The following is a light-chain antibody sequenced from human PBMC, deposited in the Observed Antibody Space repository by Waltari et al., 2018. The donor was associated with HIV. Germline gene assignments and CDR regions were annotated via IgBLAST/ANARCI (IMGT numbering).Light chain of an antibody. CDR2: AAS. J-gene: IGKJ4*01. CDR3: QQSYSTPLN. Sequence: DIQMTQSPSSLSASVGDRVTITCRASQSISSYLHWYQQKAGKAPKLLIYAASSLQSGVPSRCSGSGAGTDFTLTISSLQPEDFATYYCQQSYSTPLNFGGGTKVE. CDR1: QSISSY. V-gene: IGKV1-39*01.